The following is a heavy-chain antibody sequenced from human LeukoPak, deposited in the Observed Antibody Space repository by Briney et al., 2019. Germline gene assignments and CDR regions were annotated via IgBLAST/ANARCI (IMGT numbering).Heavy chain of an antibody. CDR2: IYSGGST. Sequence: GGSLRLSCAASGFTFSSYWMSWVRQAPGKGLEWVSVIYSGGSTYYADSVKGRFTISRHNSKNTLYLQMNSLRAEDTAVYYCARAMALRRDLVAYFDYWGQGTLVTVSS. CDR3: ARAMALRRDLVAYFDY. J-gene: IGHJ4*02. CDR1: GFTFSSYW. D-gene: IGHD5-12*01. V-gene: IGHV3-53*04.